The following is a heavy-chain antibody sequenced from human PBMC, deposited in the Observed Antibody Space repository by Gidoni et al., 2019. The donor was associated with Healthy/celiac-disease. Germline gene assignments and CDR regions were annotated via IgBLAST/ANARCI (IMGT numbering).Heavy chain of an antibody. D-gene: IGHD2-2*01. J-gene: IGHJ4*02. CDR3: ARQIGYCSSTSCHARDY. V-gene: IGHV5-51*01. CDR1: GYSFTSYW. CDR2: IYPGDSDT. Sequence: EVQLVQSRAEVKKPGESLKISCKGSGYSFTSYWIGWVRQMPGKGLEWMVIIYPGDSDTRYSPSFQGQVTISADKSISTAYLQWSSLKASDTAMYYCARQIGYCSSTSCHARDYWGQGTLVTVSS.